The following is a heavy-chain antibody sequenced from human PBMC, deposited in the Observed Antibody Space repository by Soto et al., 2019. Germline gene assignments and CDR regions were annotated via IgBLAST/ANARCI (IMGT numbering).Heavy chain of an antibody. CDR2: INPNSGNI. V-gene: IGHV1-8*02. Sequence: ASLKFSCKSSGDTFTTYDINWVRQAIGHGLEWMGWINPNSGNIGYAQRFQGRVTMTRDTAIRTAYMEVSSLRSDDTAVYYCARGRASGSYYLLDYWGQGTLVTVSS. J-gene: IGHJ4*02. CDR1: GDTFTTYD. CDR3: ARGRASGSYYLLDY. D-gene: IGHD3-10*01.